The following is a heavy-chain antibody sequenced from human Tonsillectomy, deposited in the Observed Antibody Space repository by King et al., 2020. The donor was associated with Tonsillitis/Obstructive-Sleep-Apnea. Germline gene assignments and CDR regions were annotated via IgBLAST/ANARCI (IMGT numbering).Heavy chain of an antibody. CDR1: GFTFSSYW. Sequence: VQLVESGGGLVQPGGSLRLSCAASGFTFSSYWMSWVRQAPGKGLEWVADIKQDGSEKYYVDSVKGRFTISRDNAKNSLYLQMNSLRAEETAVYYCARAYIAVAAYGDYYYYMDVWGKGTTVTVSS. V-gene: IGHV3-7*01. CDR2: IKQDGSEK. D-gene: IGHD6-19*01. CDR3: ARAYIAVAAYGDYYYYMDV. J-gene: IGHJ6*03.